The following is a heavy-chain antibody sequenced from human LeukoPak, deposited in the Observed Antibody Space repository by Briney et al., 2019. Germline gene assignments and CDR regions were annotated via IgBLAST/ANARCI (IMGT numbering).Heavy chain of an antibody. Sequence: PSETLSLTCTVSGGSISTYYWSWIRQPPGKGLEWIGFIYYGGSTNYNPSLKTRVTFSMDTSKNQFSLKLTSLTAADTAVYYCARGGYGSGSYLGYWGQGTLVTASS. J-gene: IGHJ4*02. V-gene: IGHV4-59*01. CDR3: ARGGYGSGSYLGY. CDR2: IYYGGST. CDR1: GGSISTYY. D-gene: IGHD3-10*01.